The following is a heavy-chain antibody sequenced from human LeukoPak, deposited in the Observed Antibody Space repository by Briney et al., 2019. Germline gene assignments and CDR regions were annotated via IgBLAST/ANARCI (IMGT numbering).Heavy chain of an antibody. CDR3: ARVLDLAKRGLNAFDI. J-gene: IGHJ3*02. Sequence: SETLSFTCTVSGGSISSYFWSWIRQPPGKGLEWIGYVYYSGSTNYNPSLKSRVTISVDTSKKQFSLKLSSATAADTAVYYCARVLDLAKRGLNAFDIWGQGTMVTVSS. CDR2: VYYSGST. CDR1: GGSISSYF. V-gene: IGHV4-59*01. D-gene: IGHD3-16*01.